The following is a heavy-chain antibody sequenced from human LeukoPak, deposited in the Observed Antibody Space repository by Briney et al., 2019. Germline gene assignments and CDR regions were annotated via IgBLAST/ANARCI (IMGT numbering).Heavy chain of an antibody. CDR2: MEKELNGYAT. D-gene: IGHD1-26*01. CDR1: GFTFSDSS. Sequence: PGGSLRLSCAASGFTFSDSSIHWVRQASGKGLEWIGLMEKELNGYATAYAASVRGSFTISRDDSQNAAYLQMDSLKTEDTALYYCTRDSGTYNWLDPWGQGTLVTVSS. CDR3: TRDSGTYNWLDP. J-gene: IGHJ5*02. V-gene: IGHV3-73*01.